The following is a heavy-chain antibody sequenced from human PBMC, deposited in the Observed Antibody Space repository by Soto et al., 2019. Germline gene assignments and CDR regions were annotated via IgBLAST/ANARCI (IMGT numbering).Heavy chain of an antibody. Sequence: GGSLRLSCAASGFTFSSYGMHWVRQAPGKGLEWVAVIWYDGSNKYYADSVKGRFTISRDNSKNTLYLQMNSLRAEDTAVYYCALPYDSSGYYQPDYYYYGMDVWGQGTTVTVSS. CDR3: ALPYDSSGYYQPDYYYYGMDV. D-gene: IGHD3-22*01. CDR2: IWYDGSNK. V-gene: IGHV3-33*01. J-gene: IGHJ6*02. CDR1: GFTFSSYG.